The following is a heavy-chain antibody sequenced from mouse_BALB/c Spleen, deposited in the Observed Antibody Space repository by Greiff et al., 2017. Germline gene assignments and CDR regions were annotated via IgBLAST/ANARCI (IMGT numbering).Heavy chain of an antibody. CDR2: INPSNGRT. D-gene: IGHD2-4*01. CDR1: GYTFTSYW. V-gene: IGHV1S81*02. J-gene: IGHJ3*01. CDR3: ARQGIYDYDLAWFAY. Sequence: VQLQQSGAELVKPGASVKLSCKASGYTFTSYWMHWVKQRPGQGLEWIGEINPSNGRTNYNEKFKSKATLTVDKSSSTAYMQLSSLTSEDSAVYYCARQGIYDYDLAWFAYWGQGTLVTVSA.